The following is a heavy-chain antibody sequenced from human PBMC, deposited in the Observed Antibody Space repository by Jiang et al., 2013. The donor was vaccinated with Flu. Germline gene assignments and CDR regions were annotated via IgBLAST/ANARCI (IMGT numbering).Heavy chain of an antibody. Sequence: ESGAEVKKPGTTVKVSCKASGYTFTGHYLHWVRQAPGQGLEWVGWFNPNSGGSKSTQTLQDRVTMTRDTSINTAYMQLSRLTSDDTAVYYCARDSSDGFLGLHGLDYWGHGKPDHRLL. CDR1: GYTFTGHY. V-gene: IGHV1-2*02. CDR2: FNPNSGGS. J-gene: IGHJ4*02. D-gene: IGHD2-15*01. CDR3: ARDSSDGFLGLHGLDY.